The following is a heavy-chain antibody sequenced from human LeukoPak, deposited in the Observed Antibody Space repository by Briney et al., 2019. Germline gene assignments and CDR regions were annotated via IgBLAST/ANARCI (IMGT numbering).Heavy chain of an antibody. J-gene: IGHJ6*03. CDR1: GFTFSSYW. CDR2: IKQDGSEK. D-gene: IGHD6-19*01. CDR3: AREASSGWYPRLTYYYYMDV. Sequence: PGGTLRLSCAASGFTFSSYWMSWVRQAPGKGLEWVANIKQDGSEKYYVDSVKGRFTISRDNAKNSLYLQMNSLRAEDTAVYYCAREASSGWYPRLTYYYYMDVWGKGTTVTVSS. V-gene: IGHV3-7*01.